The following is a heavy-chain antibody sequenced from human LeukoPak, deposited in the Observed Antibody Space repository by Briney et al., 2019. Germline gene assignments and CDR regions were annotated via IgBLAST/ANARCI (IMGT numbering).Heavy chain of an antibody. CDR3: ARDWTTAMVTNWFDP. CDR1: GGSISSYY. J-gene: IGHJ5*02. Sequence: PSETLSLTCTVSGGSISSYYWSWIRQPAGKGLEWIGRIYTSGGTNYNPSLKSRVTMSVDTSKNQFSLKLSSVTAADTAVYYCARDWTTAMVTNWFDPWGQGTLVTVSS. V-gene: IGHV4-4*07. D-gene: IGHD5-18*01. CDR2: IYTSGGT.